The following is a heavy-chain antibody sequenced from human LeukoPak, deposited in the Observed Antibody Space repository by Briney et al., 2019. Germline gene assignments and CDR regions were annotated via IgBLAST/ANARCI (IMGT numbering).Heavy chain of an antibody. J-gene: IGHJ4*02. CDR3: ARDRASSPFDS. V-gene: IGHV1-18*01. Sequence: GASVKVSCKASGYTFTTYGISWVRQAPGQGLEWMGWISTYNGNTNYAQKFQGRVTMTTDTSTGTVYMDLGSLRSDDTAVYYCARDRASSPFDSWGQGTLVTVSS. CDR1: GYTFTTYG. CDR2: ISTYNGNT. D-gene: IGHD6-13*01.